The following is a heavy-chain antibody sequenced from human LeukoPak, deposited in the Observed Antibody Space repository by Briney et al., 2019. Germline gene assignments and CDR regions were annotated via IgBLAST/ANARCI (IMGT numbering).Heavy chain of an antibody. CDR2: IYYSGST. J-gene: IGHJ3*02. V-gene: IGHV4-30-4*08. Sequence: RSSETLSLTCTVPGGSISSGDYYWSWIRQPPGKGLEWIVYIYYSGSTYYNPSLKSRVTISVDTSKNQFSLKLSSVTAADTAVYYCASVHSHFGVVGAFDIWGQGTMVTVSS. CDR3: ASVHSHFGVVGAFDI. D-gene: IGHD3-3*01. CDR1: GGSISSGDYY.